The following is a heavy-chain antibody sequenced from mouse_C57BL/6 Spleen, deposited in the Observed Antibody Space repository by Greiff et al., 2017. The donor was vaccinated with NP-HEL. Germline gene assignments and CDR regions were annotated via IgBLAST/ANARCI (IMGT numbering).Heavy chain of an antibody. J-gene: IGHJ4*01. V-gene: IGHV5-17*01. Sequence: EVKLVESGGGLVKPGGSLKLSCAASGFTFSDYGMHWVRQAPEKGLEWVAYISSGSSTIYYADTVKGRFTISRDNAKNTLFLQMTSLRSEDTAMYSCARRENYYAMDYWGQGTSVTVSS. CDR1: GFTFSDYG. CDR3: ARRENYYAMDY. CDR2: ISSGSSTI.